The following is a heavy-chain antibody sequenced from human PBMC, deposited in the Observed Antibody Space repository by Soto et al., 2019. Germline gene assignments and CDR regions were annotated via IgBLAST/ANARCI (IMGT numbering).Heavy chain of an antibody. CDR1: GFTFSSYS. Sequence: EVQLVESGGGLVQPGGSLRLSCAASGFTFSSYSMNWVRQAPGKGLEWVSYISSSSSTIYYADSVKGRFTISRDNAKNSLYLQMNSLRDEDTAVYYCARSVYGDYLWYFDLWGRGTLVTVSS. CDR2: ISSSSSTI. D-gene: IGHD4-17*01. V-gene: IGHV3-48*02. J-gene: IGHJ2*01. CDR3: ARSVYGDYLWYFDL.